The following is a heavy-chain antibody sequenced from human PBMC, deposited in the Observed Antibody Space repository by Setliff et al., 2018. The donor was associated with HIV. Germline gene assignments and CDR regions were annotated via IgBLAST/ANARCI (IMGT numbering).Heavy chain of an antibody. CDR2: INAGNGNT. V-gene: IGHV1-3*01. D-gene: IGHD2-15*01. Sequence: ASVKVSCKASGYTLTSYAMHWVRQAPGQRLEWMGWINAGNGNTKYSQKFQGRVTITRDTSASTAYMELSRLRSDDTAVYYCARDLAYCSGGSCYRPFIYYFYYMDVWGKGATVTVSS. CDR3: ARDLAYCSGGSCYRPFIYYFYYMDV. J-gene: IGHJ6*03. CDR1: GYTLTSYA.